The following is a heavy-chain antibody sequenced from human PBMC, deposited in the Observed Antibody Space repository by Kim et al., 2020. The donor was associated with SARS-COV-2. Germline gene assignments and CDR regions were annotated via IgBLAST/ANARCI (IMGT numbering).Heavy chain of an antibody. CDR1: DKW. D-gene: IGHD1-26*01. J-gene: IGHJ3*02. CDR2: IYVRDSDT. Sequence: GESLKISCEGYDKWVAWVRQMPGKGLEWMGIIYVRDSDTRYSPSFQGLVTMSADKSTRTTHLQWSRLRTSDTAIYYCAQLGPRERDAFVTWGQGTLVSVSS. CDR3: AQLGPRERDAFVT. V-gene: IGHV5-51*01.